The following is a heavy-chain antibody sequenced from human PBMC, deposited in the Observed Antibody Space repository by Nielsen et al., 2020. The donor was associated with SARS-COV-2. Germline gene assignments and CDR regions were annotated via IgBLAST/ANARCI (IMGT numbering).Heavy chain of an antibody. CDR1: GFTFSSYA. J-gene: IGHJ4*02. CDR2: ISYDGSNK. CDR3: ARDLVGATRGTFDY. D-gene: IGHD1-26*01. Sequence: GESLKISCAASGFTFSSYAMHWVRQAPGKGLEWVAVISYDGSNKYYADSVKGRFTISRDNSKNTLYLQMNSLRAEDTAVYYCARDLVGATRGTFDYWGQGTLVTVSS. V-gene: IGHV3-30-3*01.